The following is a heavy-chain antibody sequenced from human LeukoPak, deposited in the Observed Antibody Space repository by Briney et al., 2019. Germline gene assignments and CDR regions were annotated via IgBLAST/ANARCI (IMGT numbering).Heavy chain of an antibody. J-gene: IGHJ4*02. Sequence: ASVKVSCKASGYTFTSYGISWVRQAPGQGLEWMGWISAYNGNTNYAQKLQGRVTMTTDTSTSTAYMEPRSLRSDDTAVYYCARVLSDTGSYCYDSSGSVWPADFDYWGQGTLVTVSS. V-gene: IGHV1-18*01. D-gene: IGHD3-22*01. CDR1: GYTFTSYG. CDR3: ARVLSDTGSYCYDSSGSVWPADFDY. CDR2: ISAYNGNT.